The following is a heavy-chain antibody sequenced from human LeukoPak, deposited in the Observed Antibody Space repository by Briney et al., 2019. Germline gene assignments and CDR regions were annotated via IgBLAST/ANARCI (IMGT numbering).Heavy chain of an antibody. CDR3: AREYSRNSFDY. CDR1: GFTFSNYD. V-gene: IGHV3-33*01. CDR2: IWYDGINN. J-gene: IGHJ4*02. D-gene: IGHD6-13*01. Sequence: GGSLRLSCAAPGFTFSNYDMHWVRQAPGKGLEWVAVIWYDGINNYYADSVKGRFSISRDNSKNALYLQMNSLSAEDTAVYFCAREYSRNSFDYWGQGTLVTVSS.